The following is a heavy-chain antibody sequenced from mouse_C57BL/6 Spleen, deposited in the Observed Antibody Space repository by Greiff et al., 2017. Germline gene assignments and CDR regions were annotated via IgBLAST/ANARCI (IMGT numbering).Heavy chain of an antibody. CDR2: IFPGSGST. D-gene: IGHD1-1*01. CDR1: GYTFTDYY. V-gene: IGHV1-75*01. J-gene: IGHJ1*03. CDR3: ARAHYGSSHWYFDV. Sequence: VQLQQSGPELVKPGASVKISCKASGYTFTDYYINWVKQRPGQGLEWIGWIFPGSGSTYYNEKFKGKATRTVDKSSSTAYMLLSSLTSEDSAVYFCARAHYGSSHWYFDVWGTGTTVTVSS.